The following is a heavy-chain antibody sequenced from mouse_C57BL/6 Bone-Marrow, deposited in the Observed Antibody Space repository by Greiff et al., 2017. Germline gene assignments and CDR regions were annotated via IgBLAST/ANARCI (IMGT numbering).Heavy chain of an antibody. D-gene: IGHD1-1*01. Sequence: VHLVESGAELARPGASVKLSCKASGYTFTSYGISWVKQRTGQGLEWIGEIYPRSGNTYYNEKFKGKATLTADKSSSTAYMELRSLTSEDSAVYFCASPYGSSHPHWGQGTSGTVSS. CDR1: GYTFTSYG. CDR3: ASPYGSSHPH. V-gene: IGHV1-81*01. J-gene: IGHJ4*01. CDR2: IYPRSGNT.